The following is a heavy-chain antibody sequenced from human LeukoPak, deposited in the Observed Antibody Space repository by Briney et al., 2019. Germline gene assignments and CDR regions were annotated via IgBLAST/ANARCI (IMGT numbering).Heavy chain of an antibody. CDR2: INPNSGGT. Sequence: ASVKVSCKASGYTFTRYYLHWVRQAPGQGLEWMGWINPNSGGTNYAQKFQGRVTMTRDTSISTAYMELSRLRSDDTAVYYCARWMTTVITPDYWGQGTLVTVSS. J-gene: IGHJ4*02. D-gene: IGHD4-11*01. CDR3: ARWMTTVITPDY. CDR1: GYTFTRYY. V-gene: IGHV1-2*02.